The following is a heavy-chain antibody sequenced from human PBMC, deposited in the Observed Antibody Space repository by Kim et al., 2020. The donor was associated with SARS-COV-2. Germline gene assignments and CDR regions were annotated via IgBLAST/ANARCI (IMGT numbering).Heavy chain of an antibody. D-gene: IGHD6-19*01. CDR2: IYYSGST. CDR1: GGSISSSSYY. Sequence: SETLSLTCTVSGGSISSSSYYWGWIRQPPGKGLEWIGSIYYSGSTYYNPSLKSRVTISVDTSKNQFSLKLSSVTAADTAVYYCARLEGEWLVRPIDYWGQGTLVTVSS. CDR3: ARLEGEWLVRPIDY. V-gene: IGHV4-39*01. J-gene: IGHJ4*02.